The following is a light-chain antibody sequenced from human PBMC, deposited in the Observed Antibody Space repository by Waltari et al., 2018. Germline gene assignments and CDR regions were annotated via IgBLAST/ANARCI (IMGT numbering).Light chain of an antibody. Sequence: QSALTQPASVSGSPGQSITISCAGTSSDIGGNDFVSWYHQHPDTAPKLIIYDVTERPSGISDRFSGSKSGNTASLTISGLQAEDEADYFCSSYSGTYVFGTGTKVTVL. CDR1: SSDIGGNDF. J-gene: IGLJ1*01. CDR2: DVT. V-gene: IGLV2-14*03. CDR3: SSYSGTYV.